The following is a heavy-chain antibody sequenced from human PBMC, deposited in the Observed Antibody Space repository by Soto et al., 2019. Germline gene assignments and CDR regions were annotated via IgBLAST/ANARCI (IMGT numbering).Heavy chain of an antibody. D-gene: IGHD6-13*01. V-gene: IGHV4-39*01. J-gene: IGHJ4*02. CDR3: ARLPYSSAWRPFDY. CDR1: GGSISSSSYY. CDR2: IYYNGNT. Sequence: PSETLSLTCTVSGGSISSSSYYWAWVRQPPGKGLEWIGNIYYNGNTYYNPSLKSRVTISVDTSKNQFSLNLSSMTAADTAVYFCARLPYSSAWRPFDYWGQGTLVTVSS.